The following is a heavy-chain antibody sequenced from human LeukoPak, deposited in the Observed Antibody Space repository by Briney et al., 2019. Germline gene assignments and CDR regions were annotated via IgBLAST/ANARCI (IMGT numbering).Heavy chain of an antibody. V-gene: IGHV1-46*01. Sequence: ASVKVSCKASGYTFTSYYMHWVRQAPGQGLEWMGIINPSGGSTSYAQKFQGRVTMTRDTSTSTVYMELSSLRAEDTAVYYCARYYYGSGKEPEDAFDIWGQGTMVTVSS. D-gene: IGHD3-10*01. CDR2: INPSGGST. CDR3: ARYYYGSGKEPEDAFDI. CDR1: GYTFTSYY. J-gene: IGHJ3*02.